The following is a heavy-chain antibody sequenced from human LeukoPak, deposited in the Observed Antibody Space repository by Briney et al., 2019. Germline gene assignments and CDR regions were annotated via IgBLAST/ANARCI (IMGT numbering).Heavy chain of an antibody. J-gene: IGHJ6*02. Sequence: GESLQISCEGSGYTFTTYWIGWVRQMPGKGLEWMGIIYPGDSETRYSPSFQGQVTISVDRSINTAYLQWSSLKASDTAMYYCARLSYFYDNSGYSYGMDVWGQGTTVTVSS. CDR3: ARLSYFYDNSGYSYGMDV. D-gene: IGHD3-22*01. CDR2: IYPGDSET. CDR1: GYTFTTYW. V-gene: IGHV5-51*01.